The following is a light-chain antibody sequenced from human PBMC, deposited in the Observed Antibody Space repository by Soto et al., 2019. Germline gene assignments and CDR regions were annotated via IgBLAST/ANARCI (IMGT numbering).Light chain of an antibody. J-gene: IGKJ1*01. CDR2: GAS. CDR1: QSVSRS. V-gene: IGKV3-20*01. Sequence: EIVLTQSPATLSLSPGDRATLSCRASQSVSRSLTWYQQKPGQAPRLLIYGASSRATGIPDRFSGSGSGTDFTLTISRLEPEDFAVYYCQQYGSSPRTFGQGTKVDI. CDR3: QQYGSSPRT.